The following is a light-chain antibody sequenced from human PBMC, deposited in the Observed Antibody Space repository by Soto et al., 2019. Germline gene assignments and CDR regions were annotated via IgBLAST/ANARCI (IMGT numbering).Light chain of an antibody. V-gene: IGKV3-20*01. CDR3: RQYGSSGYT. CDR1: QSVSSSY. J-gene: IGKJ2*01. Sequence: EIVLTQSPGTLSLSPGERATLSCRASQSVSSSYLAWYQQKPGQAPRLLIYGASSRATGIPDRFSGSGSGTDFTLTISRLEPEDFAVYYGRQYGSSGYTFGQGTKLEIK. CDR2: GAS.